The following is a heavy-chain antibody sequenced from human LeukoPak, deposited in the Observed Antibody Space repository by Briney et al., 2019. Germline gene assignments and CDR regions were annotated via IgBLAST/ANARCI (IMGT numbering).Heavy chain of an antibody. Sequence: QPGGSLRLSCAASGFTFSSYAMHWVRQAPCKGLEWVAVISYDGSNKYYADSVKGRFTISRDNSKNTLYLQMNSLRAEDTAVYYCARDPSPPYSSSGGWFDYWGQGTLVTVSS. D-gene: IGHD6-13*01. CDR1: GFTFSSYA. CDR3: ARDPSPPYSSSGGWFDY. CDR2: ISYDGSNK. V-gene: IGHV3-30-3*01. J-gene: IGHJ4*02.